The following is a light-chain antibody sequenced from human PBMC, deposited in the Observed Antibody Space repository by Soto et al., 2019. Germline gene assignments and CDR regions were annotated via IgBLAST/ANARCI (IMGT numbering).Light chain of an antibody. CDR2: GTF. CDR3: QQYNKWPLT. CDR1: QCVYSN. V-gene: IGKV3-15*01. Sequence: EIVMTQSPATLSVSPGERATLSCRASQCVYSNLAWYQQKPGQAPRLLIHGTFTRATGIPARFSGSGSGTEFTLTISSLQSEDFAVYYCQQYNKWPLTFGGGTKVEIK. J-gene: IGKJ4*01.